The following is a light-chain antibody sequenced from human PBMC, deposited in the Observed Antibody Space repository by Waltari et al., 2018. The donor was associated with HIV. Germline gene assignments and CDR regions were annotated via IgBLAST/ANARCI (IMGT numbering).Light chain of an antibody. CDR3: VMYMGSGPWV. CDR1: SGSVSPSYY. V-gene: IGLV8-61*01. CDR2: STN. J-gene: IGLJ3*02. Sequence: QTVVTQEPSFSVSPGGPVTLTCGLRSGSVSPSYYPSWYQQTPGQAPRTLIYSTNTRSSGVPDRFAGSILGNRAALTITGAQADDESDYYCVMYMGSGPWVFGGGTKLTVL.